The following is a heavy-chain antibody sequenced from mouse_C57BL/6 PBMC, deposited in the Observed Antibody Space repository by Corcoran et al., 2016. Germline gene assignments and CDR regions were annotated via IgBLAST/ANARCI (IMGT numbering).Heavy chain of an antibody. J-gene: IGHJ3*01. Sequence: QIQLVQSGPELNKPGETVKISCKASGYTFTTYGMSWVKQAPGKGLKWMGWINTYSGVPTYADDFKGRFAFSLETSASTAYLQINNLKNEDTATYFCARQKGTGGAWFAYWGQGTLVTVSA. CDR2: INTYSGVP. V-gene: IGHV9-3*01. CDR3: ARQKGTGGAWFAY. CDR1: GYTFTTYG. D-gene: IGHD4-1*01.